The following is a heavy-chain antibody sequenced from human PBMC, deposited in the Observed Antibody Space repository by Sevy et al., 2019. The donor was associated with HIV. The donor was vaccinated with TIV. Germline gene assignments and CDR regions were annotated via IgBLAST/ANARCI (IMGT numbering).Heavy chain of an antibody. CDR2: INHSGST. D-gene: IGHD6-19*01. Sequence: SETLSLTCAVYGGSFSGYYWSGIRQPPGKGLEWIGEINHSGSTNYNPSLKSRVTISVDTSKNQFSLKLSSVTAADTAVYYCARGVAGRFQHWGQGTLVTVSS. J-gene: IGHJ1*01. CDR3: ARGVAGRFQH. CDR1: GGSFSGYY. V-gene: IGHV4-34*01.